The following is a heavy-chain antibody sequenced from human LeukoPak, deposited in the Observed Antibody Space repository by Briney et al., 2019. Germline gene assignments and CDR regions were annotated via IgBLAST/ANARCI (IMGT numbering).Heavy chain of an antibody. V-gene: IGHV4-39*01. CDR2: IYYSGST. D-gene: IGHD4-17*01. Sequence: SQTPSLTCTVSGGSISSSSYYWGSIRQPPGKGLEWFGSIYYSGSTYYNPSLKSRVTISVDTSKNQFSLKLSSVTAADTAVYYCARHMGYGDYVAYWGQGTLVTVSS. CDR1: GGSISSSSYY. J-gene: IGHJ4*02. CDR3: ARHMGYGDYVAY.